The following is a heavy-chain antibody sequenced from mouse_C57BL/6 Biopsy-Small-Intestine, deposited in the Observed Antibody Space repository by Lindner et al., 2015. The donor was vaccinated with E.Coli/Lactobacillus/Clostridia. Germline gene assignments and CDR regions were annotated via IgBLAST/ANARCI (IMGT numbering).Heavy chain of an antibody. CDR1: GYTFTTNA. CDR2: INTANGNT. Sequence: SVKVSCKASGYTFTTNAIHWVRQAPGQRLEWMGWINTANGNTKYSEKFQGRVTITRDTSATTVYMDLSSLRSEDTAVYYCARGGRPLWVLWGQGTQVTVSS. D-gene: IGHD6-1*01. CDR3: ARGGRPLWVL. J-gene: IGHJ4*01. V-gene: IGHV1-84*02.